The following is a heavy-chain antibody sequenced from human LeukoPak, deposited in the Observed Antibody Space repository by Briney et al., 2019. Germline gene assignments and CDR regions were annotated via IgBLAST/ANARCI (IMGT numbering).Heavy chain of an antibody. D-gene: IGHD1-26*01. J-gene: IGHJ4*02. CDR2: IYCDDSK. Sequence: SGPTLVKPTQTLTLTCTFSGFSIRTSGVAVGWILQPPGKALDWLALIYCDDSKTYNASLNTRLTITTDTSTNQVVLTMTDMDPGDTTTYYCAHRPYSGTYGWPDWGQGTLVTVSS. V-gene: IGHV2-5*02. CDR3: AHRPYSGTYGWPD. CDR1: GFSIRTSGVA.